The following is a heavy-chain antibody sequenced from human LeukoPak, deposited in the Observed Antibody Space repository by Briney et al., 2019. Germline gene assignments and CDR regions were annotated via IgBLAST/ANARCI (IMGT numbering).Heavy chain of an antibody. CDR2: ISSNGVTT. CDR1: GFTLSDYA. CDR3: VKGGVGY. V-gene: IGHV3-64D*06. J-gene: IGHJ4*02. Sequence: GGPLRLSCSASGFTLSDYAMHWARQAPGKRLEFVSAISSNGVTTNYADSVKGRFTISRDNSKNTLSLQMSSLRAEDTAVYYCVKGGVGYWGQGTLVTVSS. D-gene: IGHD3-10*01.